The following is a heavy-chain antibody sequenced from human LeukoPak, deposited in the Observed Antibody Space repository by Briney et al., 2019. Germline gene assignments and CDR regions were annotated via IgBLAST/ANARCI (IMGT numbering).Heavy chain of an antibody. CDR3: AKKAVALDY. CDR2: LYTSGNT. J-gene: IGHJ4*02. CDR1: GFSVSNNY. V-gene: IGHV3-53*01. Sequence: GGSLRLSCAASGFSVSNNYMAWVRQAPGKGLEWVSVLYTSGNTDYADSVKGRFTISRDNSKNTLYLQMNSLRAEDTALYYCAKKAVALDYWGQGTLVTVSS. D-gene: IGHD6-19*01.